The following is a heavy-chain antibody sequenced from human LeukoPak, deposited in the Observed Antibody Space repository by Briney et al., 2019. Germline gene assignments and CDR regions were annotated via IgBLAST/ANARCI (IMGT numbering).Heavy chain of an antibody. J-gene: IGHJ5*02. CDR3: AREVIAAHNWFDP. D-gene: IGHD6-6*01. Sequence: SETLSLTCTVSGGSISSYYWSWIRQPPGKGLEWIGYIYYSGSTNYNPSLKSRVTMSVDTSKNQFSLKLNSVTAADTAVYYCAREVIAAHNWFDPWGQGTLVTVSS. CDR1: GGSISSYY. CDR2: IYYSGST. V-gene: IGHV4-59*12.